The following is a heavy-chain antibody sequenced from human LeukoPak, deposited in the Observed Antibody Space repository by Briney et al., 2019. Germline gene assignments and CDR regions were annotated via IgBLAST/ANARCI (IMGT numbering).Heavy chain of an antibody. Sequence: GRSLRLSCTASGFTFSNYGMHWVRQAPGKGLEWVAVISYDGSNKYYADSVKGRFTISRDNSKNTLYLQMNSLRAEDTAVYYCAKVFRVATITLCDYWGQGTLVTVSS. CDR3: AKVFRVATITLCDY. CDR2: ISYDGSNK. D-gene: IGHD5-12*01. V-gene: IGHV3-30*18. CDR1: GFTFSNYG. J-gene: IGHJ4*02.